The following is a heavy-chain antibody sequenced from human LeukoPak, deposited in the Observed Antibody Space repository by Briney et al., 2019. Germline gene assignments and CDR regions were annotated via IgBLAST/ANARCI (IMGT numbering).Heavy chain of an antibody. CDR1: GYTFTSYG. Sequence: ASVKVSCKASGYTFTSYGISWVRQAPGQGLEWMGWISAYNGNTNYAQKLQGRVAMTTDTSTSTAYMELRSLRSGDTAVYYCAREPRTSRTPYNWFDPWGQGTLVTVSS. CDR3: AREPRTSRTPYNWFDP. D-gene: IGHD1-7*01. CDR2: ISAYNGNT. J-gene: IGHJ5*02. V-gene: IGHV1-18*01.